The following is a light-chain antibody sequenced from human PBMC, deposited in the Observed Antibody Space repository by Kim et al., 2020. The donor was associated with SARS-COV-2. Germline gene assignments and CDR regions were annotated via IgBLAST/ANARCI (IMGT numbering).Light chain of an antibody. CDR2: GAS. J-gene: IGKJ2*04. Sequence: LSPGERATLSCRASQSVSSSYLAWYQQNPGQAPRLLIYGASSRATGIPDRFSGSGSGTDFTLTISRLEPEDFAVYYCQQYGSSPGSFGQGTKLEI. V-gene: IGKV3-20*01. CDR1: QSVSSSY. CDR3: QQYGSSPGS.